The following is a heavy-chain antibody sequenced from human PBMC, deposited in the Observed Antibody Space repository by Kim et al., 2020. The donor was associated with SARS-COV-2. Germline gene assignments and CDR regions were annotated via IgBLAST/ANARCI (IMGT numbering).Heavy chain of an antibody. D-gene: IGHD6-19*01. CDR3: ARGVAGGAFDI. V-gene: IGHV3-48*04. Sequence: RYYADAVKGRVTISRDNAKNSLYLQMNSLRAEDTAVYYCARGVAGGAFDIWGQGTMVTVSS. J-gene: IGHJ3*02. CDR2: R.